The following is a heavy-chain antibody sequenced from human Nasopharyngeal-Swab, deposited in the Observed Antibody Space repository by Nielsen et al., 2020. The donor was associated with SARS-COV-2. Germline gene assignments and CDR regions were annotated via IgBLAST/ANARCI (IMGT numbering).Heavy chain of an antibody. CDR3: TRCGGGCYSGRDY. CDR1: GFTFSDSA. D-gene: IGHD2-15*01. CDR2: IRSKGNNYAT. J-gene: IGHJ4*02. V-gene: IGHV3-73*01. Sequence: GASLQISCAASGFTFSDSAIHWVRQASGEGLEWVARIRSKGNNYATAYSASVKGRFIIFRDDPTNTAYLQMNSLKTEDTAMYYCTRCGGGCYSGRDYWGQGTLVTVSS.